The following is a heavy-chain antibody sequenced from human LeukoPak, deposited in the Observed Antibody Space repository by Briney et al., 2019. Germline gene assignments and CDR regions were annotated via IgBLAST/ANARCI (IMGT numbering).Heavy chain of an antibody. CDR2: INHSGST. Sequence: PSETLSLTCAVYGGSFSGYYWSWIRQPPGKGLEWIGEINHSGSTNYNPSLTSRVTISVDTSKNQFSLKLSSVTAADTAVYYCARRGSERYFDWLLPLNLYYFDYWGQGTLVTVSS. V-gene: IGHV4-34*01. D-gene: IGHD3-9*01. CDR3: ARRGSERYFDWLLPLNLYYFDY. CDR1: GGSFSGYY. J-gene: IGHJ4*02.